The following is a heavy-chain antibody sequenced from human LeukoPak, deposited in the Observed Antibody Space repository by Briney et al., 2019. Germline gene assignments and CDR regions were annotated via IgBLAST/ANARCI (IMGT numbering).Heavy chain of an antibody. CDR1: GFTFSDYA. D-gene: IGHD2-15*01. V-gene: IGHV3-64*04. CDR2: INLNGGTT. Sequence: GGSLRLSCSASGFTFSDYAMHWVRQAPGKGLEYVSGINLNGGTTYNADSVKGRFTVSRDNSRNTLYLQMNSLRAEDTAVYYCAKVASPVGSCSGGSCYGLDYWGQGTLVTVSS. J-gene: IGHJ4*02. CDR3: AKVASPVGSCSGGSCYGLDY.